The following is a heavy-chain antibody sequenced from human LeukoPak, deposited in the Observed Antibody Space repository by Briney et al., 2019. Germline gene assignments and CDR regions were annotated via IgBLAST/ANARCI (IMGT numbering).Heavy chain of an antibody. Sequence: GGSLRLSCTASGFSFSDAWMTWVCQAPGKGLEWVGRIKPRTSGGTTDYAAPVKGRFTISRDDSKNTVYLQMNSLETEDTAVYYCTTSPDWGQGTLVTVSS. CDR2: IKPRTSGGTT. J-gene: IGHJ4*02. CDR3: TTSPD. CDR1: GFSFSDAW. V-gene: IGHV3-15*01.